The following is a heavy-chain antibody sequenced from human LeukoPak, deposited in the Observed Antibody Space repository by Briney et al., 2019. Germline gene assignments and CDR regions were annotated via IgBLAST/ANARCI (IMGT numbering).Heavy chain of an antibody. CDR1: GFTFSSYN. CDR2: ISSISSYI. J-gene: IGHJ4*02. V-gene: IGHV3-21*01. Sequence: LSCAASGFTFSSYNMNWVRQAPGKGLEGVSSISSISSYIYYADSVRGRFTISRENAKNSLFLQMSSLRPEDTAVYYCARLGRFSSISCYIGFWGQGTLVTVSS. CDR3: ARLGRFSSISCYIGF. D-gene: IGHD2-2*02.